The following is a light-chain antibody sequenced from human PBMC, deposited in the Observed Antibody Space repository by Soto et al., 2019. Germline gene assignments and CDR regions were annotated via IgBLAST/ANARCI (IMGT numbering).Light chain of an antibody. CDR2: AAS. Sequence: DIQMTQSPSSVSASVGDRVTITCRASQDIDSWLAWYQQTPGKAPKLLIYAASSLQSGVPSRFSGSGSGTDFTFTTSSLQPEDFATYYCQQGSSYPWTFGQGTKVEIK. CDR1: QDIDSW. V-gene: IGKV1-12*01. J-gene: IGKJ1*01. CDR3: QQGSSYPWT.